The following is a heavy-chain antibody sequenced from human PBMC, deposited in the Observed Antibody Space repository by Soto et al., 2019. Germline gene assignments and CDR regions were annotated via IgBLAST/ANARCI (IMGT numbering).Heavy chain of an antibody. D-gene: IGHD3-10*01. Sequence: GGSLRLSCAASGFTFSSYSMNWVRQAPGKGLEWVSSISSSSSYIYYADSVKGRFTISRDNAKNSLYLQMNSLRAEDMVVFYCARDVPTMVRGVIISVGAFDIWGQGTMVTVAS. CDR2: ISSSSSYI. CDR1: GFTFSSYS. CDR3: ARDVPTMVRGVIISVGAFDI. V-gene: IGHV3-21*01. J-gene: IGHJ3*02.